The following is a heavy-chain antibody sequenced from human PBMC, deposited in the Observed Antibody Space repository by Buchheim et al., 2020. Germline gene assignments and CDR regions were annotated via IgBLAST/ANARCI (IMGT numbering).Heavy chain of an antibody. Sequence: EVQLVESGGGLVKPGGSLRLSCAASGFTFSNAWMSWVRQAPGKGLEWVGRIKSKTDSGTTDYAAPVKGRFTISRDDSKNTLYLQMNSLKTEGTAVYYCTTDVRYYDSSGYYVLDYWGQGTL. V-gene: IGHV3-15*01. CDR3: TTDVRYYDSSGYYVLDY. J-gene: IGHJ4*02. CDR1: GFTFSNAW. CDR2: IKSKTDSGTT. D-gene: IGHD3-22*01.